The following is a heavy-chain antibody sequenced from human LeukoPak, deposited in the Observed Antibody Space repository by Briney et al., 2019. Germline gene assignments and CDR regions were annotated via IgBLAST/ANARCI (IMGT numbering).Heavy chain of an antibody. D-gene: IGHD3-10*01. CDR3: ASDNGIPMAGRNWFDP. CDR1: GFTFSSYG. J-gene: IGHJ5*02. CDR2: IWYDGSNK. Sequence: GGSLRLSCAASGFTFSSYGMHWVRQAPGKGLEWVAVIWYDGSNKYYADSVKGRFTNSRENSKNTLYLHLNSLRAADTAVYYCASDNGIPMAGRNWFDPWGQGTLVTVSS. V-gene: IGHV3-33*01.